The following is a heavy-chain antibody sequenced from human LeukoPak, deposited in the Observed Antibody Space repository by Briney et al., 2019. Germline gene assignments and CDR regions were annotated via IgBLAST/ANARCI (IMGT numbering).Heavy chain of an antibody. CDR1: GGSISSYY. CDR2: IYTSGST. J-gene: IGHJ6*03. V-gene: IGHV4-4*07. Sequence: SDTLSLTCTVSGGSISSYYWSWIRQPAGKGLEWIGRIYTSGSTNYNPSLKSRVTMSVDTSKNQFSLKLSSVTAADTAVYYCARGAQSLYYYYYYMDVWGKGTTVTVSS. CDR3: ARGAQSLYYYYYYMDV.